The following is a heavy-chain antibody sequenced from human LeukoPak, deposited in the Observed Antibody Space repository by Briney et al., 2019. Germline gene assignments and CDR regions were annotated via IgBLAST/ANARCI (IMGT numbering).Heavy chain of an antibody. J-gene: IGHJ6*02. CDR2: INPNSGGT. CDR3: ARVAAGTPVGYYYYGMDV. CDR1: GYTFTGYY. V-gene: IGHV1-2*02. Sequence: ASVKVSCKASGYTFTGYYMHWVRQAPGQGLEWMGWINPNSGGTNYAQKFQGRVTMTRDTSISTAYMELSRLRSDDTAVYYCARVAAGTPVGYYYYGMDVWRQGTTVPVSS. D-gene: IGHD6-13*01.